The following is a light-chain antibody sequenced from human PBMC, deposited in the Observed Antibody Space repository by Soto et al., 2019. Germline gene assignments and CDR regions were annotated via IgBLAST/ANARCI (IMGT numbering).Light chain of an antibody. CDR2: WAS. Sequence: DIVMTQSPDSLAVSLGERATINCKSSQTIFSSYDRDYLAWYQQKPGQPPKLLIYWASNREAEVPDRFSGGGSGTDFTLTISSLQAEDVAVYYCQQYYRAPYSFGQGTKLEIK. CDR3: QQYYRAPYS. CDR1: QTIFSSYDRDY. V-gene: IGKV4-1*01. J-gene: IGKJ2*01.